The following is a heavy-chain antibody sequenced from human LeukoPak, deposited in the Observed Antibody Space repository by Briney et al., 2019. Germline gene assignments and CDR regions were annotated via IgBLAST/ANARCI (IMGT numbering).Heavy chain of an antibody. V-gene: IGHV3-23*01. CDR2: VIPSGAST. CDR3: ANDLRWGSFDI. J-gene: IGHJ3*02. CDR1: GFTFTTYG. D-gene: IGHD1-26*01. Sequence: GGSLRLSCAASGFTFTTYGMNWVRQAPGKGLEWVSGVIPSGASTYYADSVKGRFTISRDNSKNTLYLLMNSLRAEDTAVYYCANDLRWGSFDIRGQGTMVTVSS.